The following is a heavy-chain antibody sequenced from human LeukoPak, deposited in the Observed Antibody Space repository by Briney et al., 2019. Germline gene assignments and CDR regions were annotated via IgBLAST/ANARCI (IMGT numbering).Heavy chain of an antibody. J-gene: IGHJ6*02. V-gene: IGHV1-2*02. CDR1: GYTFTGYY. D-gene: IGHD3-22*01. CDR3: ARDTVDSSGYPYGMDV. Sequence: ASVTVSCKASGYTFTGYYMHWVRQAPGQGLEWMSWINPNSGGTNYAQNFQGRVTMTRDTSISTAYMELSRLRSDDTAVYYCARDTVDSSGYPYGMDVWGQGTTVTVSS. CDR2: INPNSGGT.